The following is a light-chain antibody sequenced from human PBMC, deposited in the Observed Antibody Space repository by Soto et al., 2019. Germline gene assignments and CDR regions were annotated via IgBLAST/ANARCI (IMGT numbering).Light chain of an antibody. Sequence: DIQMTQSPSSLSASVGDRVTITCRASQDILNYLAWFQQKPGKAPKSLIYGASSLHSGVPSRFSGSGFGTDFRLTLSSLQPEDFATYYCQQYASNVATFGQGTTLEV. CDR3: QQYASNVAT. J-gene: IGKJ2*01. CDR2: GAS. V-gene: IGKV1-16*01. CDR1: QDILNY.